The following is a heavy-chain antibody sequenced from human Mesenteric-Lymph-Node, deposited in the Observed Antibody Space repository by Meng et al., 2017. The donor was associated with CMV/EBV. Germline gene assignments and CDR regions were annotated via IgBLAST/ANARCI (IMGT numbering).Heavy chain of an antibody. V-gene: IGHV3-33*01. D-gene: IGHD1-1*01. CDR1: GFTFSSYG. J-gene: IGHJ4*02. CDR3: ARDGDTTGYDY. Sequence: LSCAASGFTFSSYGMHWVRQAPGKGLEWVAVIWYDGSNKYYANSVKGRFTISRDNSKNTLYLQMNSLRAEDTAVYYCARDGDTTGYDYWGQGTLVTVSS. CDR2: IWYDGSNK.